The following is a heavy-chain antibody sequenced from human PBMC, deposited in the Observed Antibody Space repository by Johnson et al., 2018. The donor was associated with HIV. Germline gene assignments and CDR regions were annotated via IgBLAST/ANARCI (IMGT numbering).Heavy chain of an antibody. Sequence: VQVVESGGGVVQPGRSLRLSCTASGFRFHSFSMHWVRQAPGKVLEWVAFMSSDGGNKHSADSVDARFTLSRDNAKNSLYLQMNSLRAEDTALYYCARGLVIVGALPDAFDIWGQGTMVTVSS. CDR2: MSSDGGNK. CDR1: GFRFHSFS. CDR3: ARGLVIVGALPDAFDI. V-gene: IGHV3-30-3*01. D-gene: IGHD1-26*01. J-gene: IGHJ3*02.